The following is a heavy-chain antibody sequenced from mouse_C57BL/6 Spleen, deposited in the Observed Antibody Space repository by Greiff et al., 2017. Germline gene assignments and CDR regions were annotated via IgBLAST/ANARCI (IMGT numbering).Heavy chain of an antibody. CDR1: GFNIKDYY. V-gene: IGHV14-2*01. CDR2: LDPEDGET. J-gene: IGHJ3*01. CDR3: ARTTVVGEAWFAY. Sequence: EVKLMESGAELVKPGASVKLSCTASGFNIKDYYMHWVKQRTEQGLEWIGRLDPEDGETKYAPKFQGKATITADTSSNTAYLQLSSLTSEDTAVYYCARTTVVGEAWFAYWGQGTLVTVSA. D-gene: IGHD1-1*01.